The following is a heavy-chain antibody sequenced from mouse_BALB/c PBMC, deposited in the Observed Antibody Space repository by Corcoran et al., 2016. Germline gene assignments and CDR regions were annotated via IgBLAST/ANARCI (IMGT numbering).Heavy chain of an antibody. V-gene: IGHV1-39*01. CDR2: INPYYGST. CDR1: GYSFTDYI. D-gene: IGHD2-3*01. J-gene: IGHJ2*01. CDR3: STSNGYFYYFDY. Sequence: EIQLQQTGPELVKPGASVKISCKASGYSFTDYIMLWVKQSHGKSLEWIGNINPYYGSTSYNLKVKGKATLTVDKSSSTSYMQLNSLTSEDSSFYSCSTSNGYFYYFDYWGQGTTLTVSS.